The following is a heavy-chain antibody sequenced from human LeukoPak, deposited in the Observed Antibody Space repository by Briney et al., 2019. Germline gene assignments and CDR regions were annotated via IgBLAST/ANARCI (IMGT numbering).Heavy chain of an antibody. CDR1: GGSISSYY. CDR3: AHHYDFWSGYIDY. Sequence: SETLSLTCTVSGGSISSYYWSWIRQPPGKGLEWIGYTYYSGSTNYNPSLKSRVTISVDTSKNQFSLKLSSVTAADTAVYYCAHHYDFWSGYIDYWGQGTLVTVSS. J-gene: IGHJ4*02. D-gene: IGHD3-3*01. V-gene: IGHV4-59*01. CDR2: TYYSGST.